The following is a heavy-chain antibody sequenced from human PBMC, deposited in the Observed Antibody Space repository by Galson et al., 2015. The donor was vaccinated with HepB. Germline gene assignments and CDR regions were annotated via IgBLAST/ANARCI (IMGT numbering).Heavy chain of an antibody. Sequence: SVKVSCKASGGTFSSYAISWVRQAPGQGLEWMGRIIPILGIANYAQKFQGRVTITADKSTSTAYMELSSLRSEDTAVYYCARGLWFGEIDYWGQGTLVTVSS. CDR3: ARGLWFGEIDY. CDR1: GGTFSSYA. V-gene: IGHV1-69*04. CDR2: IIPILGIA. D-gene: IGHD3-10*01. J-gene: IGHJ4*02.